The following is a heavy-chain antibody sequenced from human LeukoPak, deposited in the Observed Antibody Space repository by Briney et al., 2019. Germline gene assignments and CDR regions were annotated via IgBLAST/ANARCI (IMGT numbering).Heavy chain of an antibody. J-gene: IGHJ4*02. CDR3: ARDRFGYCSGGSCYFGCYDY. Sequence: PGGTLRLSCAASGFTFSSYGMSWVRQAPGKGLEWVSAISGSGGSTYYADSVKGRFTISRDNSKNTLYLQMNSLRAEDTAVYYCARDRFGYCSGGSCYFGCYDYWGQGTLVTVSS. D-gene: IGHD2-15*01. CDR1: GFTFSSYG. V-gene: IGHV3-23*01. CDR2: ISGSGGST.